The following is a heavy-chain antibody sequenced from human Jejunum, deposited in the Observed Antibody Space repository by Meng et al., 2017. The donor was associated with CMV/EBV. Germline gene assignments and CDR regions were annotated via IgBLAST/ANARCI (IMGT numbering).Heavy chain of an antibody. CDR3: ARGSYYFDY. CDR2: VSYTGGI. Sequence: LTCTVSGGSFSSSYYTWIRQPPWKGLEWIGSVSYTGGINYSPSHKSRVTISIDTSQNQFSLKLRSVTAADTAVYFCARGSYYFDYWGQGTLVTVSS. CDR1: GGSFSSSY. J-gene: IGHJ4*02. V-gene: IGHV4-59*01.